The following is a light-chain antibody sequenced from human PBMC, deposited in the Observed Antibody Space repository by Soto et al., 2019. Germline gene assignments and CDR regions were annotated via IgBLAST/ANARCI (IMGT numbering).Light chain of an antibody. CDR2: DVS. CDR1: QSISNW. J-gene: IGKJ1*01. Sequence: DIQMTQSPSTLSASVGDRVTITCRASQSISNWLAWYQQKPGKAPKLLIYDVSSLESGVPSRFSGSGSGTEFTLTISTLQPDDFATYYCQQYKTYRTFGQGTKVDIK. CDR3: QQYKTYRT. V-gene: IGKV1-5*01.